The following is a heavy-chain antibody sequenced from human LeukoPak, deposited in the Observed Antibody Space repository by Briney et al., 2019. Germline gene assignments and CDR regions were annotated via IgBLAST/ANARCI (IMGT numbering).Heavy chain of an antibody. V-gene: IGHV3-30*02. D-gene: IGHD6-13*01. J-gene: IGHJ4*02. Sequence: GGSLRLSCAASGFTFSSYGMHWVRQAPGKGLEWVAFIRYDGSNKYYADSVKGRFTISRDNSKNTLYLQMNSLRAEDTAVYYCARRPYSSSWQPFDYWGQGTLVTVSS. CDR1: GFTFSSYG. CDR3: ARRPYSSSWQPFDY. CDR2: IRYDGSNK.